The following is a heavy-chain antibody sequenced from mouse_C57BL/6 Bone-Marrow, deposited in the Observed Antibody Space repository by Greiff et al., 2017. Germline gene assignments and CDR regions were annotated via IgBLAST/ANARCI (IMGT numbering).Heavy chain of an antibody. V-gene: IGHV1-82*01. Sequence: QVQLQQSGPELVQPGASVKISCKASGYAFRSSWMNWVKQRPGKGLELIGRIYTGDGDTNYNGTFKGKARLTADKSSSTAYMQLSSLTTEDSAVYFYARLLGREGWGQGTTLTVSS. CDR2: IYTGDGDT. D-gene: IGHD3-3*01. CDR3: ARLLGREG. CDR1: GYAFRSSW. J-gene: IGHJ2*01.